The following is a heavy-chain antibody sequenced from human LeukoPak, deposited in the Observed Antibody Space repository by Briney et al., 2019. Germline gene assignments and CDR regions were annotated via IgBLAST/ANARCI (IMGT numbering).Heavy chain of an antibody. D-gene: IGHD3-3*01. CDR1: GYTFTGYY. CDR3: ASPLYYDFWSGNDY. CDR2: INPNSGGT. V-gene: IGHV1-2*02. J-gene: IGHJ4*02. Sequence: ASVKVSCKASGYTFTGYYMHWVRQAPGQGLEWMGWINPNSGGTNYAQKFQGRVTMTRDTSISTAYMELSRLRSDDTAVYYCASPLYYDFWSGNDYWGQGTLVTVSS.